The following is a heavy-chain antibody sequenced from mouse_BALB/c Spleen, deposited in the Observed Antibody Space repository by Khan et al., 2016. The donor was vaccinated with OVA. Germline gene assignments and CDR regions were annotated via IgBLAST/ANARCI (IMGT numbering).Heavy chain of an antibody. J-gene: IGHJ3*01. CDR2: ILPGSGIT. V-gene: IGHV1-9*01. Sequence: VELVESGAELMKPGASVKMSCKATGYTFSSYWIEWVKQRPGHGLEWIGEILPGSGITSYNEKFKGKATLTADTSSNTAYMQLSSLTSEDSAVYYCTRGDYDYDGFTYWGQGTLVTVSA. D-gene: IGHD2-4*01. CDR3: TRGDYDYDGFTY. CDR1: GYTFSSYW.